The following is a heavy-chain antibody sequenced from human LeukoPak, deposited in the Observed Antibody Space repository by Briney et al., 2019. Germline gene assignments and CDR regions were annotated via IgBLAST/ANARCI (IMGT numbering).Heavy chain of an antibody. CDR2: INYSGST. Sequence: SETLSLTCTVSGGSITNSYWNWIRQSPGKGLEWIGYINYSGSTNYNPSLKSRVTISVDTSKNQFSLKLSSVTAVDTAVYFCARDPLSTNDFDIWGQGTMVTVSS. D-gene: IGHD1-1*01. V-gene: IGHV4-59*01. CDR1: GGSITNSY. J-gene: IGHJ3*02. CDR3: ARDPLSTNDFDI.